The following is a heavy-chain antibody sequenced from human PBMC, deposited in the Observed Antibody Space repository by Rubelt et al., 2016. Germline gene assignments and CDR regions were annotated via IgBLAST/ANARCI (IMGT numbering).Heavy chain of an antibody. D-gene: IGHD5-18*01. CDR2: INAGNGNT. CDR3: ARSKDTAMVTDADWYFDL. V-gene: IGHV1-18*01. Sequence: QLQLVQSGAEVKKPGASVKVSCKASGYTFTSYGVSWVRQAPGQRLEWMGWINAGNGNTKYSQKFQGRVPITRDTSAITAYMELSSLRSDDTAVYYCARSKDTAMVTDADWYFDLWGRGTLVTVSS. CDR1: GYTFTSYG. J-gene: IGHJ2*01.